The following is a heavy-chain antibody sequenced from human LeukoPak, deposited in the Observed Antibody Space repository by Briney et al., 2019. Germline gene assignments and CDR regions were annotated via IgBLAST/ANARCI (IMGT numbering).Heavy chain of an antibody. J-gene: IGHJ1*01. Sequence: GGSLRLSCTASGFTFSGYEMNWVRQAPGKGLEWVSYISSSGNSIYCADSVKGRFTISRDNAKNSLYLQMNSLRAEDMAVYYCARGRFGSCWGQGTLVTVSS. D-gene: IGHD6-13*01. CDR3: ARGRFGSC. CDR2: ISSSGNSI. CDR1: GFTFSGYE. V-gene: IGHV3-48*03.